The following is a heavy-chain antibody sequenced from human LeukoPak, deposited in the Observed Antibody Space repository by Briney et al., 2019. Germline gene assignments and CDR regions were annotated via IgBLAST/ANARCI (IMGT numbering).Heavy chain of an antibody. CDR2: INAGNGNT. V-gene: IGHV1-3*01. D-gene: IGHD2-21*02. J-gene: IGHJ4*02. Sequence: ASVKVSCKVSGYTLTELSIHWVRQAPGQRLEWMGWINAGNGNTKYSQKFQGRVTITRDTSASTAYMELSSLRSEDTAVYYCARDGCGGDCYHDYWGQGTLVTVSS. CDR3: ARDGCGGDCYHDY. CDR1: GYTLTELS.